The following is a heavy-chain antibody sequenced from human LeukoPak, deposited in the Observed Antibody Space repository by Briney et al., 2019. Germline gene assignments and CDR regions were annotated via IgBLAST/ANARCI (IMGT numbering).Heavy chain of an antibody. J-gene: IGHJ5*02. CDR1: GFTFSSYG. CDR3: AREGWWFGELGWFDP. D-gene: IGHD3-10*01. V-gene: IGHV3-30*02. CDR2: TRYDGSNK. Sequence: GGSLRLSCAASGFTFSSYGMHWVRQAPGKGLEWVAFTRYDGSNKYYADSVKGRFTISRDNSKNTLYLQMNSLRAEDTAVYYCAREGWWFGELGWFDPWGQGTLVTVSS.